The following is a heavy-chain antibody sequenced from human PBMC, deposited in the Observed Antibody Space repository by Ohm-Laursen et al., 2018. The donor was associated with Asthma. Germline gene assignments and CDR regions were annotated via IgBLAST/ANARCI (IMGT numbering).Heavy chain of an antibody. CDR2: FFLRGND. Sequence: GTLSLTCTVSGSSISSYYWSWIRQPPGKGLVWIGYFFLRGNDNYNPSLRSRVTMSMGTSRDQFSLNLRSVTAADTAVYYCARVGIAARVIDYWGQGTLVTVSS. D-gene: IGHD6-6*01. J-gene: IGHJ4*02. V-gene: IGHV4-59*01. CDR3: ARVGIAARVIDY. CDR1: GSSISSYY.